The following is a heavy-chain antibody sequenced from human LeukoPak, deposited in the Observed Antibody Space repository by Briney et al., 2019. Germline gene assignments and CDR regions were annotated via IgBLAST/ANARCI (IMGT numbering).Heavy chain of an antibody. CDR1: GFTFDTYA. D-gene: IGHD6-13*01. V-gene: IGHV3-30*18. J-gene: IGHJ4*02. CDR2: ISYDGSNK. Sequence: GGSLRLSCVASGFTFDTYAMSWVRQAPGKGLEWVAVISYDGSNKYYADSVKGRSTISRDNSKNTLYLQMNSLRAEDTAVYYCAKAFYSSSWYAFDYWGQGTLVTVSS. CDR3: AKAFYSSSWYAFDY.